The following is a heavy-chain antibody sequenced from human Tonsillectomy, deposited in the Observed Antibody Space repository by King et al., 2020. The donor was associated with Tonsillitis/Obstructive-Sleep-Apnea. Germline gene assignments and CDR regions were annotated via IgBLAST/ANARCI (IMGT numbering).Heavy chain of an antibody. V-gene: IGHV1-46*01. CDR1: GYTFTSYY. D-gene: IGHD4-11*01. J-gene: IGHJ6*03. CDR2: INPSGGST. CDR3: ARDFRGDDYTHPPYCYYMDV. Sequence: VQLVESGAEVKKPGASVKVSCKASGYTFTSYYMHWVRQAPGQGLEWMGIINPSGGSTSYAQKFQGRVTMTRDTSTSTVYMELSSLRSEDTAVYYCARDFRGDDYTHPPYCYYMDVWGKGTTVTFSS.